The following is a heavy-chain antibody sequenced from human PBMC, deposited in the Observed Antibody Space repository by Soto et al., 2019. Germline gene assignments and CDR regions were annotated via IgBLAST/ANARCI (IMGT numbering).Heavy chain of an antibody. D-gene: IGHD3-22*01. CDR1: GGTFSSYA. CDR3: ARDLYDSSGYYYVPRDY. CDR2: IIPIVGSA. J-gene: IGHJ4*02. Sequence: SVKVSCKASGGTFSSYAISWVRQAPGQGLEWMGGIIPIVGSANYAQKFQGRVTMTRDTSTSTVYMELSSLRSEDTAVYYCARDLYDSSGYYYVPRDYWGQGTLVTVSS. V-gene: IGHV1-69*05.